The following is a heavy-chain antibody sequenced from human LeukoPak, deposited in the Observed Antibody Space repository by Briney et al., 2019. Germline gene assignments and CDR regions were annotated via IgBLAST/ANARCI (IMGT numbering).Heavy chain of an antibody. CDR3: ARDPYYYDSSGYYLYYFDY. CDR2: IKQDGSEK. J-gene: IGHJ4*02. Sequence: GGSLRLSCAASGFTFSSYWMSWVRQAPGKGLEWVANIKQDGSEKYYVDSVKGRFTISRDNAKNSLYLQMNSLRAEDTAVYYCARDPYYYDSSGYYLYYFDYWGQGTLVTVSS. V-gene: IGHV3-7*01. CDR1: GFTFSSYW. D-gene: IGHD3-22*01.